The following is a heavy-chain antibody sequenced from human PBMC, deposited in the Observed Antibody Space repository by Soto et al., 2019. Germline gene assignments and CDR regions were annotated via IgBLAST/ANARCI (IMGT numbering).Heavy chain of an antibody. D-gene: IGHD1-26*01. V-gene: IGHV3-23*01. J-gene: IGHJ4*02. Sequence: GGSLRLSCAASGFTFSSYAMSWVRQAPGKGLEWVSCISGSGGSTSYADSVKGRFTISRDNSKNTLFLQMSSLRAEDTAVYYCAKAPVVGLTELDYWGQGTLVTVSS. CDR2: ISGSGGST. CDR1: GFTFSSYA. CDR3: AKAPVVGLTELDY.